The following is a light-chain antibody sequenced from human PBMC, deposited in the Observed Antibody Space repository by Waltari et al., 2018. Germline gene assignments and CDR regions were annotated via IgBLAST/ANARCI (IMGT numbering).Light chain of an antibody. Sequence: DIQMTQSPSSLSASVGDMVTITCQSSQDISHYLNWYHQRPGQAPNLLIHDASNLEPGVPSRFSGSQSRTQFTLTISDLQPEDIGTYYCQRYDNLPMFAFGPGTKVDVK. V-gene: IGKV1-33*01. CDR2: DAS. J-gene: IGKJ3*01. CDR1: QDISHY. CDR3: QRYDNLPMFA.